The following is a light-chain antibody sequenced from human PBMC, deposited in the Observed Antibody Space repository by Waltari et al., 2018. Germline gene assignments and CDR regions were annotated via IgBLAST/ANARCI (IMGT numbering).Light chain of an antibody. J-gene: IGLJ2*01. Sequence: SSELTQDPAVSVALGQTVRITCQGDHLRSYYVSWYQQKPGQAPMLVIYDKDNRPSGIPERFSGSSSGNIASLTLTGAQAEDEADYYCNSRDTRGNHFVVFGGGTKLTVL. CDR2: DKD. V-gene: IGLV3-19*01. CDR3: NSRDTRGNHFVV. CDR1: HLRSYY.